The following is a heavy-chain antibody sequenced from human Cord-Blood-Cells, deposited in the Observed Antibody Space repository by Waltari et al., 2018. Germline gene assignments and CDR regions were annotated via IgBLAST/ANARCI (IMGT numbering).Heavy chain of an antibody. CDR2: IYYSGST. D-gene: IGHD2-15*01. CDR1: GGPISSSSYY. Sequence: QLQLQESGPGLVKPSETLSLPCTVSGGPISSSSYYWGWIRPPPGKGLEWIGSIYYSGSTYYNPSLKSRVTISVDTSKNQFSLKLSSVTAADTAVYYCARSVGRDVVVVAAFDYWGQGTLVTVSS. J-gene: IGHJ4*02. CDR3: ARSVGRDVVVVAAFDY. V-gene: IGHV4-39*01.